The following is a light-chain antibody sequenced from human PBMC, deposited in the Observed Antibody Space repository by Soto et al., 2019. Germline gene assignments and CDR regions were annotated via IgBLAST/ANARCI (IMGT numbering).Light chain of an antibody. CDR2: DVS. Sequence: QSALTQPASVSGSPGQSITISCTGTSSDVGGYNYVSWYQQHPGKAPKLMIYDVSNRPSGVSNRFSGSNSGNTASLTISGLQAEDEADYYCSSYTSSSWVFGGGTKVTVL. CDR3: SSYTSSSWV. J-gene: IGLJ3*02. V-gene: IGLV2-14*01. CDR1: SSDVGGYNY.